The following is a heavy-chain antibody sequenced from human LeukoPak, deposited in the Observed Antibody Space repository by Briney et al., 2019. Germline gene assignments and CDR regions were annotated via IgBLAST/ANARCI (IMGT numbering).Heavy chain of an antibody. J-gene: IGHJ4*02. CDR3: AITAYDYGVFDY. D-gene: IGHD4-17*01. CDR2: IYTSGST. V-gene: IGHV4-4*07. CDR1: GGSISSYY. Sequence: SETLSLTCTVSGGSISSYYWSWIRQPAGKGLEWIGRIYTSGSTNYNPSLKSRVTMSVDTSKNQFSLKLSSVTAADTAVYYCAITAYDYGVFDYWGQGTLVTVPS.